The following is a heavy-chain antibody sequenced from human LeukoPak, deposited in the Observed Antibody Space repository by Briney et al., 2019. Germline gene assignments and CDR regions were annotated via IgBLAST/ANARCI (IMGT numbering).Heavy chain of an antibody. CDR2: IYYSGST. CDR3: ARGLTPDDFWSGDEIENWFDP. CDR1: GGSISSHY. J-gene: IGHJ5*02. Sequence: SETLSLTCTVSGGSISSHYWSWIRQPPGKGLEWIGYIYYSGSTNYNPSLKSRVTISVDTSKNQFSLKLSSVTAADTAVYYCARGLTPDDFWSGDEIENWFDPWGQGTLVTVSS. D-gene: IGHD3-3*01. V-gene: IGHV4-59*11.